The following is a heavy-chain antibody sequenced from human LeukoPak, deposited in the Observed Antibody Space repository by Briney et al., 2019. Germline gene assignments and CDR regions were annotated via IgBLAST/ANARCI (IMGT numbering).Heavy chain of an antibody. V-gene: IGHV3-23*01. D-gene: IGHD2-15*01. J-gene: IGHJ4*02. CDR2: ISNNGGYT. CDR1: GFTFSSSA. CDR3: AKQLGYCSDGSCYFPY. Sequence: RGSLRLSCAASGFTFSSSAMSWVRQAPGKGLEWVPAISNNGGYTYYADSVQGRFTISRDNSKSTLCLQMNSLRAEDTAVYYCAKQLGYCSDGSCYFPYWGQGTLVTVSS.